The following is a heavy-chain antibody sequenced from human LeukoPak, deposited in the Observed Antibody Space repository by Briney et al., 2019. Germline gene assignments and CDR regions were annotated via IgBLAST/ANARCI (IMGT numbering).Heavy chain of an antibody. V-gene: IGHV3-33*01. CDR2: IWSDGGDK. J-gene: IGHJ4*02. Sequence: PGGSLRLSCAASGFTLSTYGMHWVRQAPGKGLEWVAVIWSDGGDKYYADSVKGRFTISRDNSKNTLFLQMNSLRAEDTAVYHCARAGDAFDLWGQGTLVTVSS. D-gene: IGHD2-21*01. CDR3: ARAGDAFDL. CDR1: GFTLSTYG.